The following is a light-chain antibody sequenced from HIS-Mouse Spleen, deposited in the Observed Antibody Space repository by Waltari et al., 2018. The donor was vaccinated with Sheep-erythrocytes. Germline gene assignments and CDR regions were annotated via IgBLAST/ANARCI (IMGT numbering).Light chain of an antibody. CDR3: CSYAGSSTWV. CDR1: SSDVGSYNL. V-gene: IGLV2-23*01. CDR2: EGS. J-gene: IGLJ3*02. Sequence: SALTQPASVSGSPGQSITISCTGTSSDVGSYNLVSWYQLHPGKAPKLMIYEGSKRPSGVSNRFSGSKSGNTASLTISGLQAEDEADYYCCSYAGSSTWVVGGGTKLTVL.